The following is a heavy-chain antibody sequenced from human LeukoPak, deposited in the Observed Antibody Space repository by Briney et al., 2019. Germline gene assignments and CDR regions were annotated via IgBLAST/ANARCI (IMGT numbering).Heavy chain of an antibody. CDR2: ISSSGVLI. V-gene: IGHV3-48*03. CDR3: ARVSGSGWHFDY. D-gene: IGHD6-19*01. CDR1: GLTFSNYE. J-gene: IGHJ4*02. Sequence: PGGSLRLSCAPSGLTFSNYEMNWVRQAPGKGLEWVSFISSSGVLIYYADSVKGRFTISRDNAKNSLYLQMNSLRVEDTAVYYCARVSGSGWHFDYWGQGSLVTVSS.